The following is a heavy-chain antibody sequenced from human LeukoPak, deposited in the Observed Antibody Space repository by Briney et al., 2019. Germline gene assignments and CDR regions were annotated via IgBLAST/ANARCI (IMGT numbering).Heavy chain of an antibody. Sequence: SETLSLTCTVSGGSISSYYWSWIRQPPGKGLEWIGYIYYSGSTNYNPSLKSRVTISVDTSKNQFSLRLSSVTAADTAVYYCARALLRPWFDPWGQGTLVTVSS. J-gene: IGHJ5*02. CDR1: GGSISSYY. CDR3: ARALLRPWFDP. D-gene: IGHD4-17*01. V-gene: IGHV4-59*01. CDR2: IYYSGST.